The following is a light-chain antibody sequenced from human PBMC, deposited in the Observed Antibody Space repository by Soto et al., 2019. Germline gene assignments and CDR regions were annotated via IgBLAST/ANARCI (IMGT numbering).Light chain of an antibody. CDR2: EVT. J-gene: IGLJ2*01. Sequence: QSALTRPASVSGSPGQSITISCTGTSTDIGNYNHVSWYQQHPGKAPKLMIYEVTQRPSDISNRFSGSKSGNTAFLTISGLQAEDEADYYCASYEGSTTFLIVFGGGTKLTVL. CDR3: ASYEGSTTFLIV. CDR1: STDIGNYNH. V-gene: IGLV2-23*02.